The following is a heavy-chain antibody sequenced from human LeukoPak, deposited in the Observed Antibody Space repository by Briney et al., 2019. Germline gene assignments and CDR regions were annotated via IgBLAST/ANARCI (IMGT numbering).Heavy chain of an antibody. CDR3: ARDHRPEIQYYYMDG. CDR2: ILYDGNTK. Sequence: GGSLRLSCAASGFSLSNYGMHWVRQAPGKGLEWVAAILYDGNTKHYADSVKGRFTISRDISKNTFYMQMNSLTAEDTAVYYCARDHRPEIQYYYMDGWGKGTTVAVSS. J-gene: IGHJ6*03. CDR1: GFSLSNYG. V-gene: IGHV3-33*01. D-gene: IGHD1-14*01.